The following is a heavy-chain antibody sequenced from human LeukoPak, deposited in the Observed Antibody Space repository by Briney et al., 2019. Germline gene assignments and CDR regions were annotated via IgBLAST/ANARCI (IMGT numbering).Heavy chain of an antibody. J-gene: IGHJ4*02. CDR2: IRYDGSNK. D-gene: IGHD6-13*01. CDR1: GFTFSSYG. V-gene: IGHV3-30*02. Sequence: GGSLRLSCAASGFTFSSYGMHWVRQAPGKGLEWVAFIRYDGSNKYYADSVKGRFTISRDNSKNTLYLQMNSLRAEDTAVYYCARRSDLSSSWFFDYWGQGTLVTVSS. CDR3: ARRSDLSSSWFFDY.